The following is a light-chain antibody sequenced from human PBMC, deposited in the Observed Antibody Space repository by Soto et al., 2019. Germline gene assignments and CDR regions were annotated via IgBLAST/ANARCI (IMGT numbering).Light chain of an antibody. CDR3: QQHGTLPI. J-gene: IGKJ4*01. CDR1: QAVSSIL. CDR2: GAS. Sequence: EVVLTQSPGTLSLSPGERATLSCRASQAVSSILLAWYQQKPGQAPRLLIYGASSRATGIPDRFSGSCSGTDFTLTVSRLGPYDFAVYYCQQHGTLPIFGGGTKVEIK. V-gene: IGKV3-20*01.